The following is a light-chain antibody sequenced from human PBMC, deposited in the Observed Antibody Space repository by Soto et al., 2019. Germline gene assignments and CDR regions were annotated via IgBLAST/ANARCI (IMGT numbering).Light chain of an antibody. Sequence: QSVLTQPPSVSEAPGQRVTISCTGSSSNIGAGYDVHWYQQLPGTAPKLLIYGNSNRPSGVPDRFSGSKSGTSASLAITGLQAEDEADYYCQSYDSSLSGYVFGTGTEVTVL. CDR1: SSNIGAGYD. CDR2: GNS. V-gene: IGLV1-40*01. J-gene: IGLJ1*01. CDR3: QSYDSSLSGYV.